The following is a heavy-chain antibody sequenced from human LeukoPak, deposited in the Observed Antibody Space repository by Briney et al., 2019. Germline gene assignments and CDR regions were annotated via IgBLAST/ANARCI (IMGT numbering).Heavy chain of an antibody. CDR1: GFTFSSYW. CDR3: ASWGPYYYGSGSYYKSYYFDY. CDR2: IEQDGSEK. D-gene: IGHD3-10*01. J-gene: IGHJ4*02. V-gene: IGHV3-7*01. Sequence: GGSLRLSCAASGFTFSSYWMSWVRQAPGKGLEWVANIEQDGSEKYYVDSVKGRFTISRDNAKNSLYLQMNSLRAEDTAVYYCASWGPYYYGSGSYYKSYYFDYWGQGTLVTVSS.